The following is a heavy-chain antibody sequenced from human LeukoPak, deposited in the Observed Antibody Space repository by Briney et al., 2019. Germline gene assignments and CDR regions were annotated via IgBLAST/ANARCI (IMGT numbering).Heavy chain of an antibody. V-gene: IGHV3-23*01. Sequence: GGSLRLSCAASGFTFSSYAMSLVGQAPGKGLGGVSAISGSGGSTYYADSVKGRFTISRDNSKNTLYLQMNSLRADDTAVYYCAKDRYSSSWYGFDYWGQGTLVTVSS. CDR1: GFTFSSYA. CDR3: AKDRYSSSWYGFDY. J-gene: IGHJ4*02. D-gene: IGHD6-13*01. CDR2: ISGSGGST.